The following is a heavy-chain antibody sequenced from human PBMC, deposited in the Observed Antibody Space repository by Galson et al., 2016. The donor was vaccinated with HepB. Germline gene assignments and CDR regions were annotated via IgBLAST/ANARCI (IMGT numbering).Heavy chain of an antibody. J-gene: IGHJ4*02. V-gene: IGHV4-59*01. D-gene: IGHD6-19*01. CDR2: VYYIGST. CDR3: ASGPYNNGWAYYFDD. Sequence: SETLSLTCSVSGGSMTSYYWNWIRQFPGKELEWIGYVYYIGSTNYNPSLKSRVTMSIDRSTNQFSMKLTSVTAADTAVYYCASGPYNNGWAYYFDDWGQGTLVTVSP. CDR1: GGSMTSYY.